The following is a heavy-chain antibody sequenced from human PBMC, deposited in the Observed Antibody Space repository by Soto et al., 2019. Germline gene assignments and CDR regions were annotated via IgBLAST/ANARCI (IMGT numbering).Heavy chain of an antibody. V-gene: IGHV1-69*13. Sequence: GASVKVSCKASGDTFSNYAISWVRQAPGQGLEWLGGIIPIFRTANYAHNFQDRVTTTADESTNTVYMELISLRPVDTAVYYCARVAHGDYGMDVWGQGATVTVSS. CDR1: GDTFSNYA. J-gene: IGHJ6*02. CDR2: IIPIFRTA. CDR3: ARVAHGDYGMDV. D-gene: IGHD4-17*01.